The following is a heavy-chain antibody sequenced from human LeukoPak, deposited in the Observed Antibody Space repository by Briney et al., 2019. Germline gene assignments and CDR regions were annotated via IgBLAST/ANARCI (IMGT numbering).Heavy chain of an antibody. CDR3: ARDGHGVLAY. CDR2: ISSSGSTI. CDR1: GFSFRDYW. V-gene: IGHV3-11*04. J-gene: IGHJ4*02. Sequence: GGSLRLSCAASGFSFRDYWMTWVRQAPGKGLEWVSYISSSGSTIDYADSVKGRFTISRDNAKNSLYLQMNSLRAEDTAVSYCARDGHGVLAYWGEGTLVTVS. D-gene: IGHD2-8*01.